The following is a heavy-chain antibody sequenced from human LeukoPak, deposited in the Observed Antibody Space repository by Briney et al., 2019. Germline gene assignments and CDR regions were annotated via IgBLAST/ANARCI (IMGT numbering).Heavy chain of an antibody. CDR2: ICGYGGST. CDR1: GFTFSSYA. J-gene: IGHJ4*02. Sequence: GGSLRLSWAAAGFTFSSYAMTWVRQAPGKGLEWVSAICGYGGSTYYADSVKGRFTISRDNSKNTLYLQMNSLRAEDTAVYYCAKGRGGSCYSGLDYWGQGTLVTVSS. V-gene: IGHV3-23*01. D-gene: IGHD2-15*01. CDR3: AKGRGGSCYSGLDY.